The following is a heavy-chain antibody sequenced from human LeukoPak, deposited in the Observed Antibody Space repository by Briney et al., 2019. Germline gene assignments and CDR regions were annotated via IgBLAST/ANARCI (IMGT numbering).Heavy chain of an antibody. CDR2: MNPNSGNT. D-gene: IGHD6-6*01. CDR1: GYTFTSYD. Sequence: ASVKVSCKASGYTFTSYDINWVRQATGQGLEWKGWMNPNSGNTGYAQKFQGRVTMTRNTSISTAYMELSSLRSEDTAVYYCAREGGYSSSPGSYYYYYMDVWGKGTTVTVSS. V-gene: IGHV1-8*01. J-gene: IGHJ6*03. CDR3: AREGGYSSSPGSYYYYYMDV.